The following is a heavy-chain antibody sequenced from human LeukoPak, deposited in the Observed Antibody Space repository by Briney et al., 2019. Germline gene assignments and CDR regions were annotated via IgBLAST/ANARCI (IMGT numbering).Heavy chain of an antibody. CDR2: IYSGGST. Sequence: PGGSLRLSCAASGFTVSSNYMSWVRQAPGKGLEWVSVIYSGGSTYYADSVKGRFTISRDNSKNTLYLQMNSLRAEDTAVYYCARVRTCGGSCYAGQFGFDYWGQGTLVTVSS. J-gene: IGHJ4*02. D-gene: IGHD2-15*01. V-gene: IGHV3-66*01. CDR1: GFTVSSNY. CDR3: ARVRTCGGSCYAGQFGFDY.